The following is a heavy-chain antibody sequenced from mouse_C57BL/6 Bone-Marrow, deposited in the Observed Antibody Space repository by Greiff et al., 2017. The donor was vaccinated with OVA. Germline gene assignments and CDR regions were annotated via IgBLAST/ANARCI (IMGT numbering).Heavy chain of an antibody. CDR3: AREGNYYGSRNPYWYFDV. CDR2: INPGSGGT. V-gene: IGHV1-54*01. Sequence: VKLMESGAELVRPGTSVKVSCKASGYAFTNYLIEWVKQRPGQGLEWIGVINPGSGGTNYNEKFKGKATLTADKSSSTAYMQLSSLTSEDSAVYFCAREGNYYGSRNPYWYFDVWGTGTTVTVSS. CDR1: GYAFTNYL. J-gene: IGHJ1*03. D-gene: IGHD1-1*01.